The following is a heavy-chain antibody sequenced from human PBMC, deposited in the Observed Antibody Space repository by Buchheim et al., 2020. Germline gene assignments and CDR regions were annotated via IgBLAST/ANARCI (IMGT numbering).Heavy chain of an antibody. V-gene: IGHV3-48*03. CDR3: ARALHIVVVPAAEDV. D-gene: IGHD2-2*01. CDR2: ISSSGSTI. CDR1: GFTFSSYE. Sequence: EAQLAESGGGLVQPGGSLRLSCAASGFTFSSYEMNWVRQAPGKGLEWVSYISSSGSTIYYADSVKGRFTISRDNAKNSLYLQMNSLRAEDTAVYYCARALHIVVVPAAEDVWGKGTT. J-gene: IGHJ6*03.